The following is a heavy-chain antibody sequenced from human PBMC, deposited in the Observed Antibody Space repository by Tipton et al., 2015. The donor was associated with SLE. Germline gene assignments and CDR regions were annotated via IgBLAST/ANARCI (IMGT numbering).Heavy chain of an antibody. D-gene: IGHD7-27*01. Sequence: TLSLTCAVYGGSFSGYYWSWIRQPPGKGLEWIGEINHSGSTNYNPSLKSRVTISVDTSKNQFSLKLSPVTAADTAVYYCARDPTNWGSNWYFDLWGRGTLVTVSS. CDR1: GGSFSGYY. V-gene: IGHV4-34*01. CDR2: INHSGST. CDR3: ARDPTNWGSNWYFDL. J-gene: IGHJ2*01.